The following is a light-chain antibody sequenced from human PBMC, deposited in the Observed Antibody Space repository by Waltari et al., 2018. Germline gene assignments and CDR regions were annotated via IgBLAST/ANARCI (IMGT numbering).Light chain of an antibody. V-gene: IGLV1-44*01. J-gene: IGLJ3*02. Sequence: QSVLTQPPSASGTPGQRVTIYCSGSSSNIGSNTVNWYQYLPGTAPKLPTYENSQRPSGVPARFSGSTSVTSASLAISGLQSDDEADYYCATWDASLNGRVFGGGTKLTVL. CDR2: ENS. CDR3: ATWDASLNGRV. CDR1: SSNIGSNT.